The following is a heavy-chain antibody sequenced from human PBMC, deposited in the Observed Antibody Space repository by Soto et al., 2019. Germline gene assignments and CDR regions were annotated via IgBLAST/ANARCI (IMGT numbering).Heavy chain of an antibody. J-gene: IGHJ4*02. CDR2: IKKDGSEK. CDR3: VGRDGYNLDF. D-gene: IGHD5-12*01. CDR1: GFTFSNFW. V-gene: IGHV3-7*01. Sequence: LRLSCAASGFTFSNFWMTWVRQAPGKGLEWVANIKKDGSEKYYVASVEGRFTISRDNAKNSLYLEMSSLRAEDTALYYCVGRDGYNLDFWGQGAMVTVSS.